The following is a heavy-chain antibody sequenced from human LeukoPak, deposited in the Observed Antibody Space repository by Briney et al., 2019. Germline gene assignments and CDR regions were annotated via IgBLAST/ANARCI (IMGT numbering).Heavy chain of an antibody. CDR1: GGSISSYY. J-gene: IGHJ4*02. Sequence: SETLSLTCTVSGGSISSYYWSWIRQPPGKGLEWIGYIYYSGSTNYNPSLKSRVTISVDTSKNQFSLILTSVTAADTAVYYCARLPLIGTIDYWGQGILVTVSS. D-gene: IGHD1-20*01. CDR3: ARLPLIGTIDY. V-gene: IGHV4-59*01. CDR2: IYYSGST.